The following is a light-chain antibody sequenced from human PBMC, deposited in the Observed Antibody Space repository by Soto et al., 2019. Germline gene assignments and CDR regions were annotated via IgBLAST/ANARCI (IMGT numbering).Light chain of an antibody. Sequence: DIQMTQSPSSVSASVGDRATITCRASQDISRWLVWYQQKPGKAPKLLIYGAYSLQSGIPSRFRGSGSGTYFTLTISSLQPDDFATYYCQQANSLPLTFGGGTKVELK. J-gene: IGKJ4*01. CDR2: GAY. CDR1: QDISRW. V-gene: IGKV1-12*01. CDR3: QQANSLPLT.